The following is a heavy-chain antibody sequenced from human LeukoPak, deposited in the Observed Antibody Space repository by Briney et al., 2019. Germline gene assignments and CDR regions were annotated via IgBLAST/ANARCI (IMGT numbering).Heavy chain of an antibody. J-gene: IGHJ5*02. CDR2: INPNSGGT. D-gene: IGHD5-18*01. Sequence: GASVKVSCKAFGGTFSSYAISWVRQAPGQGLEWMGWINPNSGGTNYAQKFQGRVTMTRDTSISTAYMELSRLRSDDTAVYYCARVVYSYRHNWFDPWGQGTLVTVSS. CDR1: GGTFSSYA. V-gene: IGHV1-2*02. CDR3: ARVVYSYRHNWFDP.